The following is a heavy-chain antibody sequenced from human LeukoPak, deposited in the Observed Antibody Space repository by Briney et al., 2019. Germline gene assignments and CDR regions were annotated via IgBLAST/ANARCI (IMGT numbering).Heavy chain of an antibody. V-gene: IGHV4-34*01. Sequence: PSETLSLTCGFYGESFSDYYWGWIRQPPGKGLEWIGEINHTGSTNYNPSLKSRVTISVDTSRNQFPLRLTSVTAADTAVYYCARGRSLHYFDYWGQGTLVTVSS. CDR2: INHTGST. CDR3: ARGRSLHYFDY. CDR1: GESFSDYY. J-gene: IGHJ4*02.